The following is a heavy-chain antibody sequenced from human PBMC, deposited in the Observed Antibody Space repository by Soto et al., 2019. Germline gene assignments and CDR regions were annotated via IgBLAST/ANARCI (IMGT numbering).Heavy chain of an antibody. CDR3: ARDLGYDYSSLENHGMDV. Sequence: SETLSLTCTVSGGSISGYFWNWIRQPPGKGLEWIGYIYYNGSTKFNPSLKSRISTSVDASKNQFSLKLSSVTAPDTAVYYCARDLGYDYSSLENHGMDVWGQGTTVTVSS. J-gene: IGHJ6*02. CDR1: GGSISGYF. D-gene: IGHD3-22*01. CDR2: IYYNGST. V-gene: IGHV4-59*01.